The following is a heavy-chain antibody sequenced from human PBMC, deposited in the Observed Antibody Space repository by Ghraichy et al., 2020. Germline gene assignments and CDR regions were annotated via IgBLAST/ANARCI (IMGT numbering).Heavy chain of an antibody. J-gene: IGHJ4*02. V-gene: IGHV3-23*01. D-gene: IGHD3-16*01. CDR3: AFVGDPSRRVY. Sequence: GGSLRLSCAASGFTMSNFAMSWVRQAPGKGLEWVSTISGSGGSTDYAASVKGRLTISRDNSKETVYLQMSRLRDEDTAVYHCAFVGDPSRRVYWGPGTLVTVSS. CDR2: ISGSGGST. CDR1: GFTMSNFA.